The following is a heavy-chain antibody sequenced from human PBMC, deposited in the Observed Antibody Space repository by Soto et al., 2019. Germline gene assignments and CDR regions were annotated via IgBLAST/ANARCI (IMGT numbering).Heavy chain of an antibody. J-gene: IGHJ4*02. CDR2: MYHSGTT. CDR3: ARDPQRRDGYNFDS. CDR1: GGSISRYY. V-gene: IGHV4-4*07. Sequence: SETLSLTCSVSGGSISRYYWSWIRQTAGKRLEWIGSMYHSGTTYYNPSLKRRLAISVDTSKNQLSLKLRAVTAADTAVYYCARDPQRRDGYNFDSWGRGTLVT. D-gene: IGHD5-12*01.